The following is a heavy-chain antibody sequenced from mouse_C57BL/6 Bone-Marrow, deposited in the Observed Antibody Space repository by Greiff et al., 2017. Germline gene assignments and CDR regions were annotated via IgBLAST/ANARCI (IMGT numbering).Heavy chain of an antibody. CDR1: GFSLTSYA. V-gene: IGHV2-9-1*01. D-gene: IGHD1-1*01. J-gene: IGHJ1*03. Sequence: VQRVESGPGLVAPSQSLSITCTVSGFSLTSYALSWVRQLPGKGLEWLGVIWNGGGTNYNSALKSRLSISKDNSKSQVFLKMNSLQTDDTARYYCARKGYYGSSIWYFDVGGTGTTVTVSS. CDR3: ARKGYYGSSIWYFDV. CDR2: IWNGGGT.